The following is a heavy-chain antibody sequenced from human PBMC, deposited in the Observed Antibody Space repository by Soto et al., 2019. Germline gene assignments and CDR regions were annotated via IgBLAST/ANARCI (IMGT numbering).Heavy chain of an antibody. V-gene: IGHV3-23*01. D-gene: IGHD6-19*01. CDR1: GFTFSSYA. CDR2: ISHSGGTT. CDR3: TKLMGSGWYFDY. Sequence: EVQLLESGGGLVQPGGSLRLSCAASGFTFSSYAMSWVRQAPGKGLEWVSSISHSGGTTYYADSVKGRFTISRDNSKNTPYLQMNSLRAEDTAIYYCTKLMGSGWYFDYWGQGTLVTVSS. J-gene: IGHJ4*02.